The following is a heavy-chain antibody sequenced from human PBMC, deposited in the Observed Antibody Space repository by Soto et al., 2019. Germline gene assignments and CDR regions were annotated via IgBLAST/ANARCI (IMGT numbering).Heavy chain of an antibody. CDR2: INGQGGSP. J-gene: IGHJ3*02. CDR1: GFTFSNYW. D-gene: IGHD3-22*01. Sequence: PGGSLRLSCAASGFTFSNYWMHWVRQAPGKGLVWISRINGQGGSPTYADSVKGRFTISRDNAKNTLYLQMNSLRAEDTAVYYCAKDHGRALVVITHHGAFDIWGQGTMVTVSS. V-gene: IGHV3-74*01. CDR3: AKDHGRALVVITHHGAFDI.